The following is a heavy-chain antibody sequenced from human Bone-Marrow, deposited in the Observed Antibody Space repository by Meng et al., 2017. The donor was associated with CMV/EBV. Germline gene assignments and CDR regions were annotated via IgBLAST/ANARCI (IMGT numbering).Heavy chain of an antibody. CDR3: ARSTSYCGGDCYSLFDY. CDR2: TRNKANSYTT. V-gene: IGHV3-72*01. CDR1: GFTFSSYG. Sequence: GESLKISCAASGFTFSSYGMHWVRQAPGKGLEWVGRTRNKANSYTTEYAASVKGRFTISRDDSKNSLYLQMNSLKTEDTAVYYCARSTSYCGGDCYSLFDYWGQGTLVTVSS. J-gene: IGHJ4*02. D-gene: IGHD2-21*01.